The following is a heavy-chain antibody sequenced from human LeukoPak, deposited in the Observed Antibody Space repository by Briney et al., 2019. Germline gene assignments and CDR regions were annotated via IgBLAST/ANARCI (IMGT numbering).Heavy chain of an antibody. Sequence: PSETLSLTCTVSGGSISSFYWSWIRQPPGKALEWTGYIYYSGSTNYNPSLKSRVTIAVDMSKNQFSLRLSSVTAADTAVYYCARGRIAGRYWGQGTLVIVSS. CDR2: IYYSGST. J-gene: IGHJ4*02. CDR1: GGSISSFY. CDR3: ARGRIAGRY. D-gene: IGHD6-13*01. V-gene: IGHV4-59*01.